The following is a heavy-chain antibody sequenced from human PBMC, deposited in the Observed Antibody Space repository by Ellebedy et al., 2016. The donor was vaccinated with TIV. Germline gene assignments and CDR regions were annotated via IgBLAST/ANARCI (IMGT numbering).Heavy chain of an antibody. D-gene: IGHD1-14*01. J-gene: IGHJ4*02. CDR2: IYHTGST. V-gene: IGHV4-4*02. CDR1: GDSISRSNW. Sequence: SETLSLTCAVSGDSISRSNWWSWVRQPPGKGLEWIGEIYHTGSTNYNPSLKSRVTISVDTSKNQFSLKLSSVTAADTALYYCARFPWGGTRYYFDYWGQGTLVTVSS. CDR3: ARFPWGGTRYYFDY.